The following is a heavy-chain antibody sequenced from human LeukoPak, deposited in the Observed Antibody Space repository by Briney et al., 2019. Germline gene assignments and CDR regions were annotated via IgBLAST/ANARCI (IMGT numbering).Heavy chain of an antibody. CDR3: ARWNYVSGGWALDC. Sequence: GGSLRLSCAASGFTFSSYEMNWVRQAPGKGLEWVSYISSSGSTIYYADSVKGRFTISRDNAKNSLYLQMTSLRVEDTAIYYCARWNYVSGGWALDCWGQGTLVTVSS. J-gene: IGHJ4*02. CDR1: GFTFSSYE. V-gene: IGHV3-48*03. D-gene: IGHD3-10*01. CDR2: ISSSGSTI.